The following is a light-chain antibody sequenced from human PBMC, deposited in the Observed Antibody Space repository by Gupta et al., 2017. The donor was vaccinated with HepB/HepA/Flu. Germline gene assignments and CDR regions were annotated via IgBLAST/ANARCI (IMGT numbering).Light chain of an antibody. CDR3: QAWDSSTEDVV. J-gene: IGLJ2*01. Sequence: SYELTQPPSVSVSPGQTASITCSGDKLGDKYACWYQQKPGQSPVLVIYQDSKRPSGIPERFSGSNSGNTATLTISGTQAMDEADDYCQAWDSSTEDVVFGGGTKLTVL. CDR2: QDS. V-gene: IGLV3-1*01. CDR1: KLGDKY.